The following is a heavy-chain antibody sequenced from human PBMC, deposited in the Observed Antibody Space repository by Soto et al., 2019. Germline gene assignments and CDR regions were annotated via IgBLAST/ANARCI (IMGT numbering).Heavy chain of an antibody. J-gene: IGHJ4*02. V-gene: IGHV5-51*01. CDR2: IYPGDSEA. Sequence: EESLKISCKASGYRLTSFWIGWVPPIPGKGLEWMGIIYPGDSEARYGPSFQGQVTISADESIETAYLQRNDLKASDSAIYFCARRGYSSSCYPDHWGQGTLVTVSS. D-gene: IGHD2-2*03. CDR1: GYRLTSFW. CDR3: ARRGYSSSCYPDH.